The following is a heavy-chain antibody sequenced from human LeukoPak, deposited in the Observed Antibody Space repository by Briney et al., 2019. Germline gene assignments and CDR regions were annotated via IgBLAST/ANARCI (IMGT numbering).Heavy chain of an antibody. Sequence: GGSLRLSCAASGSPFDDHGMSWLRQVPGKGLEWVAGINWNGGSTGYADSVKGRFTISGDNAKNSLFLQMNSLRAEDTALYYCAMGDSSGWYFDYWGQGTLVTVSS. D-gene: IGHD6-19*01. CDR1: GSPFDDHG. CDR2: INWNGGST. V-gene: IGHV3-20*04. J-gene: IGHJ4*02. CDR3: AMGDSSGWYFDY.